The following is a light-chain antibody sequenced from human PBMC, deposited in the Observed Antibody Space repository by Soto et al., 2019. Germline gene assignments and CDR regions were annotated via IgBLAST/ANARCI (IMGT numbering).Light chain of an antibody. CDR3: QQYNSQWT. J-gene: IGKJ1*01. Sequence: DIQMTESPSTLSASVGDRVRITCRASQSISSWLAWYQQKPGRAPKLLIYKASSLESGVPSRFSGSGSGTEFTLTISSLQPDDFATYYCQQYNSQWTFGQGTRWIS. V-gene: IGKV1-5*03. CDR1: QSISSW. CDR2: KAS.